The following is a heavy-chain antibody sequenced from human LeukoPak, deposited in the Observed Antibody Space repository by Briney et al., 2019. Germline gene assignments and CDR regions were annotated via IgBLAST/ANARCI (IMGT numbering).Heavy chain of an antibody. Sequence: GGSLRLSCAASGFTFSSYWMHWVRHAPGKGLVWVSRINSDGSSTSYADSVKGRFTISRDNAKNTLYLQMNSLRAEDTAVYYCARGDYGDYVGYWGQGTLVTVSS. CDR2: INSDGSST. V-gene: IGHV3-74*01. D-gene: IGHD4-17*01. J-gene: IGHJ4*02. CDR3: ARGDYGDYVGY. CDR1: GFTFSSYW.